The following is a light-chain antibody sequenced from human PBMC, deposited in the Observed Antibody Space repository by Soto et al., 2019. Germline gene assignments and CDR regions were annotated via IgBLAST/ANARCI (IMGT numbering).Light chain of an antibody. CDR3: QVWDSSSDHVI. V-gene: IGLV3-21*02. J-gene: IGLJ2*01. Sequence: VLTQPPSVSGAPGQRVTISCTGSSSNIGAGYDVHWYQQKPGQAPVLVVFDDSDRPSGIPERFSGSNSRNTATLTISRVEAGDEADYYCQVWDSSSDHVIFGGGTKLTVL. CDR2: DDS. CDR1: SNIGAGYD.